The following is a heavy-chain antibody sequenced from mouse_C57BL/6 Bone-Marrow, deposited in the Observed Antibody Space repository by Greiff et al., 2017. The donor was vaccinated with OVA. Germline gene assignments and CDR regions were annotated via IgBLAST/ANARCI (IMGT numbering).Heavy chain of an antibody. V-gene: IGHV7-1*01. CDR2: SRNKANDYTT. Sequence: EVKLMESGGGLVQSGRSLRLSCATSGFTFSDFYMEWVRQAPGKGLEWIAASRNKANDYTTEYSASVKGRFIVSRDTSQSILYLQMNALRAEDTAIYYCARDGDYYGSSYYWYFDVWGTGTTVTVSS. D-gene: IGHD1-1*01. CDR1: GFTFSDFY. CDR3: ARDGDYYGSSYYWYFDV. J-gene: IGHJ1*03.